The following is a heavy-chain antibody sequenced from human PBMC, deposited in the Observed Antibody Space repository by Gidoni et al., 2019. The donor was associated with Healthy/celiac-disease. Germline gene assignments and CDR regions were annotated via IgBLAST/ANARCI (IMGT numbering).Heavy chain of an antibody. CDR3: ARDTGPYYDFWSGYYDYWYFDL. J-gene: IGHJ2*01. CDR1: GGSISSYY. V-gene: IGHV4-4*07. CDR2: IYTSGST. Sequence: QVQLQESGPGLVKPSETLSLTCTVSGGSISSYYWSWIRQPAGKGLEWIGRIYTSGSTNYNPSLKSRVTMSVDTSKNQFSLKLSSVTAADTAVYYCARDTGPYYDFWSGYYDYWYFDLWGRGTLVTVSS. D-gene: IGHD3-3*01.